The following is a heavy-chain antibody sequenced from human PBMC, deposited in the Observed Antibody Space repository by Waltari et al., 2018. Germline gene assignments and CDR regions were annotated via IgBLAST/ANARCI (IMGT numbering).Heavy chain of an antibody. V-gene: IGHV3-30*02. CDR3: AKGYNYCFDF. J-gene: IGHJ4*02. CDR2: LRSDETKG. CDR1: GLRFNCDEG. Sequence: QVQMVESGGGVVQPGGSLRLSCKTSGLRFNCDEGVDWVRQAPGRGLEWVAFLRSDETKGSYADAVRGRFTISRDSSKNTVYLQMDSLRPEDTAVYYCAKGYNYCFDFWGQGTLVTVSS. D-gene: IGHD5-12*01.